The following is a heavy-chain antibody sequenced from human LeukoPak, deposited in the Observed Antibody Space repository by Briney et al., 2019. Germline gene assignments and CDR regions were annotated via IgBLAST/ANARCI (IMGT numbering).Heavy chain of an antibody. Sequence: PGGSLRLPCAASGFTFSSYSMNWVRQAPGKGLEWVSSISSSSSYIYYADSVKGRFTISRDNAKNSLYLQMNSLRAEDTAVYYCARCPGYVPYLDYWGQGTLVTVSS. CDR2: ISSSSSYI. J-gene: IGHJ4*02. CDR1: GFTFSSYS. V-gene: IGHV3-21*01. CDR3: ARCPGYVPYLDY. D-gene: IGHD5-12*01.